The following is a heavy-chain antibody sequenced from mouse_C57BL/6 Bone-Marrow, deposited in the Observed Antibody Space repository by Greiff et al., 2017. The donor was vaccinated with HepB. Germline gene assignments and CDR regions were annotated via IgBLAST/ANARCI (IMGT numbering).Heavy chain of an antibody. D-gene: IGHD1-1*01. Sequence: QVQLQQSGAELARPGASVKLSCKASGYTFTSYGISWVKQRSGQGLEWIGEIYPRSGNTYYNEKFKGKATLTADKSSSTAYMELRSLTSEDSAVYFCARWKGTTLYFDYWGQGTTLTVSS. CDR1: GYTFTSYG. J-gene: IGHJ2*01. CDR2: IYPRSGNT. V-gene: IGHV1-81*01. CDR3: ARWKGTTLYFDY.